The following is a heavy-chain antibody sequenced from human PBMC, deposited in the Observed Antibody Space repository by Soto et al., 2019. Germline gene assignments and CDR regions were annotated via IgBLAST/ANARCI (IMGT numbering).Heavy chain of an antibody. Sequence: SETLSLTCTVSGGSISSYYWSWIRQPPGKGLEWIGYIYYSGSTNYNPSLKSRVAISVDKSKNQFSLKLSSVTAADTAVYYCARGLTVTLKEAFDYWGQGTLVTVSS. CDR1: GGSISSYY. V-gene: IGHV4-59*12. D-gene: IGHD4-17*01. CDR2: IYYSGST. CDR3: ARGLTVTLKEAFDY. J-gene: IGHJ4*02.